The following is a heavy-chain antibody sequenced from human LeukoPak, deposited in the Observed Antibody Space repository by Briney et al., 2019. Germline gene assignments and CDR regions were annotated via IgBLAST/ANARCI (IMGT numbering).Heavy chain of an antibody. Sequence: GGSLRLSCAGSGFTFSSYAMSWVRQAPGKGLEWVSAISGSGGSTYYADSVKGRFTISRDNSKNTLYLQMNSLRAEDTAVYYCAKDGDGSGSYFDYWGQGTLVTVSS. V-gene: IGHV3-23*01. J-gene: IGHJ4*02. CDR3: AKDGDGSGSYFDY. CDR2: ISGSGGST. CDR1: GFTFSSYA. D-gene: IGHD3-10*01.